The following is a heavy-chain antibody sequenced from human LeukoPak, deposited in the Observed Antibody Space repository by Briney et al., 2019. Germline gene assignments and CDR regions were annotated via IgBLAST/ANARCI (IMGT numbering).Heavy chain of an antibody. CDR2: MNPNSGNT. Sequence: ASVKVSCKASGYTFTSYDINWVRQATGQGLEWMGWMNPNSGNTGYAQKFQGRVAITRNTSISTAYMELSSLRSEDTAVYYCARGLKRRGNCSGGSCYSLDYWGQGTLVTVSS. CDR1: GYTFTSYD. V-gene: IGHV1-8*03. D-gene: IGHD2-15*01. CDR3: ARGLKRRGNCSGGSCYSLDY. J-gene: IGHJ4*02.